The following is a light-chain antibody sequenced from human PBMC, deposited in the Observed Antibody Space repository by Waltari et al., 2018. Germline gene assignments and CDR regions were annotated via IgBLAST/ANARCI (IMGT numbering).Light chain of an antibody. J-gene: IGKJ2*01. CDR2: EAS. CDR1: HRISSW. Sequence: DIQMTQSPSTLSASVGDRVNITCRASHRISSWLAWYQQKPGKAPNLLIYEASSLQSGVSSRFSGSGSGTEFTLTINSLQPDDFATYYCQQYNTYPYTFGQGTKLEI. CDR3: QQYNTYPYT. V-gene: IGKV1-5*03.